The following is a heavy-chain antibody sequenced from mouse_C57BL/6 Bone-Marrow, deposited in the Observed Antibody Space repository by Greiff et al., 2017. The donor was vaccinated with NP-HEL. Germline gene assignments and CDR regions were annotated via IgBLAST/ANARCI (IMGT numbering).Heavy chain of an antibody. CDR1: GYAFSSSW. D-gene: IGHD1-1*01. CDR3: ARSDRSSSYRYNAMDC. Sequence: VQLQQSGPELVKPGASVKISCKASGYAFSSSWMHWVKQRPGKGLEWIGRIYPGDGDTNYNGKFKGKATLTADKSSSTAYMQLSSLTSEDSAVYFCARSDRSSSYRYNAMDCWGQGTSVTVSS. J-gene: IGHJ4*01. V-gene: IGHV1-82*01. CDR2: IYPGDGDT.